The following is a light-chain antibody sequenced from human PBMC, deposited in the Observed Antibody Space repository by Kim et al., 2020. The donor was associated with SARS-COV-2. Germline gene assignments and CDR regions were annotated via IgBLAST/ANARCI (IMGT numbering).Light chain of an antibody. CDR2: RNN. J-gene: IGLJ2*01. CDR3: AAWDDSLSGVV. CDR1: SSNMGSNY. Sequence: GQRVTISFSGSSSNMGSNYVYWYQQLPGTAPKVLIYRNNQRPSGVPDRFSGSKSGTSTSLAISGLRSEDEADYYCAAWDDSLSGVVFGGGTKLTVL. V-gene: IGLV1-47*01.